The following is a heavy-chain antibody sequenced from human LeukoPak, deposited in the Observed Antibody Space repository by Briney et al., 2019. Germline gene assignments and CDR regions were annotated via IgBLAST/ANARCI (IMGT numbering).Heavy chain of an antibody. CDR3: AREWVTTTGYYFDY. Sequence: SETLSLTCTVSGGSISSYYSSWIRQPPGKGLEWIGYIYYSGSTNYNPSLKSRVTISVDTSKNQFSLKLSSVTAADTAVYYCAREWVTTTGYYFDYWGQGTLVTVSS. CDR2: IYYSGST. D-gene: IGHD4-17*01. J-gene: IGHJ4*02. CDR1: GGSISSYY. V-gene: IGHV4-59*01.